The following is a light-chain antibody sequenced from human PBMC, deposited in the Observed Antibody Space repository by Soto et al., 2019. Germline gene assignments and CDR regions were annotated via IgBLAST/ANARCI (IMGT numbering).Light chain of an antibody. CDR2: EVR. Sequence: QSALTQPASVSGSPGQSITISCTGTSSDVGGYNYVSWYQQHPGKAPKIMIYEVRNRPSGVSNRFSGSKSGNMASLTISGLQGEDEADYYCSSYTSSTTYVFGTGTKLTVL. CDR3: SSYTSSTTYV. J-gene: IGLJ1*01. CDR1: SSDVGGYNY. V-gene: IGLV2-14*01.